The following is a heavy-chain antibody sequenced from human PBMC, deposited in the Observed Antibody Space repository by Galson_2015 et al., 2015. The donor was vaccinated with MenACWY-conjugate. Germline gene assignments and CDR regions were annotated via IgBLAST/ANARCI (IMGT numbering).Heavy chain of an antibody. CDR2: ISLSGGAV. CDR3: VRGASFYFDS. CDR1: GFTFNNYG. V-gene: IGHV3-48*02. J-gene: IGHJ4*02. Sequence: SLRLSCAASGFTFNNYGMNWVRQAPGKGLEWVSYISLSGGAVYYSDSVKGRFTISRDNANNSLYLEMSSLRDEDTAVYYCVRGASFYFDSWGQGTLVTVSS. D-gene: IGHD1-26*01.